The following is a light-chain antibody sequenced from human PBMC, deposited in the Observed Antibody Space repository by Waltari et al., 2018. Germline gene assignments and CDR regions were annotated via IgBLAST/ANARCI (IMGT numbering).Light chain of an antibody. CDR1: NYNIGNNY. CDR3: ASWDGSLGGVI. CDR2: RNN. J-gene: IGLJ2*01. V-gene: IGLV1-47*01. Sequence: QSVLSQPPSASGTPGPRVTISCSGTNYNIGNNYVHCYHPLPGTAPKLLIYRNNQRPSGVPDRFSGSKSGTSASLAISGLRSEDEAHYYCASWDGSLGGVIFGGGTKLTVL.